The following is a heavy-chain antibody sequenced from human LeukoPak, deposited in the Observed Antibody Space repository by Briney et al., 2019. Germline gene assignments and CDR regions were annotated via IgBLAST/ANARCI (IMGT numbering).Heavy chain of an antibody. Sequence: GGSLRLSCAASGFPFISYTINWVRQAPGKGLEWVSSINRDSHHIYYADSVKGRFTISRDNAENSLYLQMDSLRAEDTAVYYCARGSVHTSYDQWGQGTLVTVSS. V-gene: IGHV3-21*01. CDR3: ARGSVHTSYDQ. CDR2: INRDSHHI. CDR1: GFPFISYT. D-gene: IGHD3-10*01. J-gene: IGHJ4*02.